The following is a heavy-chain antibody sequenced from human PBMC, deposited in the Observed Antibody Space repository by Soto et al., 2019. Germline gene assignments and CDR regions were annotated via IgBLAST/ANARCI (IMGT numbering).Heavy chain of an antibody. CDR2: SFHIGTT. CDR3: ARARIAPRMLDY. J-gene: IGHJ4*02. Sequence: ETRSRKCTVFGDSISSSHWWNWVRQSPGKGLECIGESFHIGTTNYNPALEGRIIIAVDTSTNQFSLKLTSVTAADTSVYYCARARIAPRMLDYWGQGALVTVSS. D-gene: IGHD6-6*01. CDR1: GDSISSSHW. V-gene: IGHV4-4*02.